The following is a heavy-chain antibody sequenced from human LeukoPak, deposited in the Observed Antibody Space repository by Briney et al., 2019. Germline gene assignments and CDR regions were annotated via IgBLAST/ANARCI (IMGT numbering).Heavy chain of an antibody. Sequence: GSLRLSCAASGFTFSNVWMNWVRQAPGKGLEWIGRIYTSGRTDYSPSLKSRVTISADTSKNHFSLKLSSVTAADTAVYYCVRENARSVPTAVSPLDDWGQGTLVTVSS. CDR3: VRENARSVPTAVSPLDD. D-gene: IGHD2-2*01. CDR1: GFTFSNVW. V-gene: IGHV4-4*08. J-gene: IGHJ4*02. CDR2: IYTSGRT.